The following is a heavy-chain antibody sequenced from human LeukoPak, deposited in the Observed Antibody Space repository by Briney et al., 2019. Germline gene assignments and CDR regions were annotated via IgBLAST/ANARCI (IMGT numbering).Heavy chain of an antibody. V-gene: IGHV3-23*01. CDR2: ISGSGGST. CDR3: AKLGFTVTAAVDAFDI. J-gene: IGHJ3*02. D-gene: IGHD4-17*01. CDR1: GFTFSSYV. Sequence: PGGSLRLSCAASGFTFSSYVMSWVRQAPGKGLEWVSAISGSGGSTYYADSVKGRFTISRDNSKNTLYLQMNSLRAEDTAVYYCAKLGFTVTAAVDAFDIWGQGTMVTVSS.